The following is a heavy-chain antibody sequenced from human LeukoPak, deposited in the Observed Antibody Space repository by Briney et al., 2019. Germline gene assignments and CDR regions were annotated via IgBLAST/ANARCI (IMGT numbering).Heavy chain of an antibody. CDR3: ARANYFDY. CDR2: IYYSGST. Sequence: SETLSLTCTVSGGSISRYYWSWFRQPPGKGLEWIGSIYYSGSTNYNPSLKSRVTISVETSKNQFSLQLSSVTAADTAVYYCARANYFDYWGQGTLVTASS. J-gene: IGHJ4*02. CDR1: GGSISRYY. V-gene: IGHV4-59*01.